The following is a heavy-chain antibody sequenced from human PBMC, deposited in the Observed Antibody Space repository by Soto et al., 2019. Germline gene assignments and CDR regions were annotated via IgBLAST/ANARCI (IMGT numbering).Heavy chain of an antibody. CDR3: AKGGGKDGYFGNWFDP. J-gene: IGHJ5*02. Sequence: GASVKVSCKTSGYPFTSYGIGWVRQAPGQGLEWMAWISPYNGNTYYAQKFQGRVTLTTDTYTNTVYMELRSLRSDDTAVYYCAKGGGKDGYFGNWFDPWGQGTLVTVSS. CDR2: ISPYNGNT. V-gene: IGHV1-18*01. CDR1: GYPFTSYG. D-gene: IGHD5-12*01.